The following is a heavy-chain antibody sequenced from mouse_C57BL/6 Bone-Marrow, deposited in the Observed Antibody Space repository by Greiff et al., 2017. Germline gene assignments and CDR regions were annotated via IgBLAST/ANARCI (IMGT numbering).Heavy chain of an antibody. CDR3: ARGYGVFDV. CDR1: GYSITSGYY. V-gene: IGHV3-6*01. Sequence: EVQLQQSGPGLVKPSQSLSLTCSVTGYSITSGYYWNWIRQFPGNKLEWMGYISYDGSNNYNPSLKNRISITRDTSKNQFFLKLNSVTTEDTATYYCARGYGVFDVWGTGTTVTVSS. D-gene: IGHD1-1*01. CDR2: ISYDGSN. J-gene: IGHJ1*03.